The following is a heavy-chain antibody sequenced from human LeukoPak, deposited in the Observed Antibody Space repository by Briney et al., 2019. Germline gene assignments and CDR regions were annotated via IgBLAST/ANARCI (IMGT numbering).Heavy chain of an antibody. Sequence: SETLSLTCTVSGGSISSYYWSWIRQPAGKGLEWIGRIYTSGSTNYNPSLKSRVTMSVDTSKNQFSLKLSSVTAADTAVYYCARDRDYGDYVAAFGIWGQGTMVTVSS. D-gene: IGHD4-17*01. V-gene: IGHV4-4*07. CDR2: IYTSGST. CDR3: ARDRDYGDYVAAFGI. J-gene: IGHJ3*02. CDR1: GGSISSYY.